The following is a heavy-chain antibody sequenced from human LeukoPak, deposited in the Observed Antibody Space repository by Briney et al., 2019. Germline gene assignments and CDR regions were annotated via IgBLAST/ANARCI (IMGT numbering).Heavy chain of an antibody. CDR3: ARSGRYFDWLLYGFDY. J-gene: IGHJ4*02. D-gene: IGHD3-9*01. Sequence: PSETPSLTCAVYGGSFSGYYWSWIRQPPGKGLEWIGEINHSGSTNYNPSLKSRVTISVDTSKNQFPLKLSSVTAADTAVYYCARSGRYFDWLLYGFDYWGQGTLVTVSS. V-gene: IGHV4-34*01. CDR1: GGSFSGYY. CDR2: INHSGST.